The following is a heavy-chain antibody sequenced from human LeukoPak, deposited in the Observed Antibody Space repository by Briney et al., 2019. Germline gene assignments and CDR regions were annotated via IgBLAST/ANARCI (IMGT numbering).Heavy chain of an antibody. CDR2: MNPNSGNT. Sequence: GASVTVSCKASGYTFTSYDINWVRQATGQGLEWMGWMNPNSGNTGYAQKFQGRVTMTRNTSISTAYMELSSLRSEDTAVYYCARGRKLRYFDWLPLRDQNWFDPWGQGTLVTVSS. CDR3: ARGRKLRYFDWLPLRDQNWFDP. CDR1: GYTFTSYD. V-gene: IGHV1-8*01. D-gene: IGHD3-9*01. J-gene: IGHJ5*02.